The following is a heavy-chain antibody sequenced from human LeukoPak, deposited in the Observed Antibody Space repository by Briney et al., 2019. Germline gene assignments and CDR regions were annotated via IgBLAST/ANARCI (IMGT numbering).Heavy chain of an antibody. Sequence: KFQGRVTITRDTSASTAYMELSSLRSEDTAVYYCARARKNCSSTSCYAFDPWGQGTLVSVSS. D-gene: IGHD2-2*01. CDR3: ARARKNCSSTSCYAFDP. J-gene: IGHJ5*02. V-gene: IGHV1-3*01.